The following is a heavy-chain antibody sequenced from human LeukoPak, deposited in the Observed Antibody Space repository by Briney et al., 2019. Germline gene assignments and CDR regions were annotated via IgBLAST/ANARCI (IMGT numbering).Heavy chain of an antibody. D-gene: IGHD6-19*01. J-gene: IGHJ4*02. Sequence: GGSLRLSCAASGFTVSSNYMSWVRQAPGKGLEWVPVIYNGGSTKYADSVKGRFTISRDNSENTLYLQMNSLRDEDTAVYFCARASQWLAFDYWGQGTLVTVSS. CDR1: GFTVSSNY. V-gene: IGHV3-66*01. CDR3: ARASQWLAFDY. CDR2: IYNGGST.